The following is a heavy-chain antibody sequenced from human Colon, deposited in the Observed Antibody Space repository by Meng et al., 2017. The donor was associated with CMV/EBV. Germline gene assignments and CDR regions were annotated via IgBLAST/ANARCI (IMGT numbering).Heavy chain of an antibody. V-gene: IGHV3-30*02. CDR1: GFTFSNFG. J-gene: IGHJ3*02. Sequence: GESLKISCATSGFTFSNFGMHWVRQAPGKGPEWVAFIRYDATFTFYVDSVKGRFTISRDNSRNMLYLEMNSLRAEDTGIYYCARDPFIKAFDIWGQGTMVTVSS. CDR3: ARDPFIKAFDI. CDR2: IRYDATFT.